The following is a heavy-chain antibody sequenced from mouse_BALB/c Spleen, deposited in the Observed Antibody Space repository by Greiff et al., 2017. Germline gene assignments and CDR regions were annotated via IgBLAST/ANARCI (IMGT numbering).Heavy chain of an antibody. V-gene: IGHV7-3*02. CDR3: ARDGGSSLYYAMDY. Sequence: EVKVVESGGGLVQPGGSLRLSCATSGFTFTDYYMSWVRQPPGKALEWLGFIRNKANGYTTEYSASVKGRFTISRDNSQSILYLQMNTLRAEDSATYYCARDGGSSLYYAMDYWGQGTSVTVSS. CDR1: GFTFTDYY. CDR2: IRNKANGYTT. D-gene: IGHD1-1*01. J-gene: IGHJ4*01.